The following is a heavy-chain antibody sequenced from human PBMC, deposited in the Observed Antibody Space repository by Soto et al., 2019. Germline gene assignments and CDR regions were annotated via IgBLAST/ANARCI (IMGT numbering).Heavy chain of an antibody. Sequence: EVQLVESGGGLVQLGGSLRLSCAASGFTFSSYWMSWVRQAPGKGLEWVANIKQDGNEKYYVDSVKGRFTVSRDNAKNSLYLQMNSLRAEDTAVYYCARGVGTVNAFDIWGQGTMVTVST. D-gene: IGHD4-17*01. J-gene: IGHJ3*02. CDR2: IKQDGNEK. V-gene: IGHV3-7*01. CDR3: ARGVGTVNAFDI. CDR1: GFTFSSYW.